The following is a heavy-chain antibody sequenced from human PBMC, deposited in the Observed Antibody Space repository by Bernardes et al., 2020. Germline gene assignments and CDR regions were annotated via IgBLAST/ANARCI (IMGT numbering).Heavy chain of an antibody. CDR3: ARVVAMVRGVRGFDP. J-gene: IGHJ5*02. CDR2: INHSGST. Sequence: SETLSLTCAVYGGSFSGYYWSWIRQPPGKGLEWIGEINHSGSTNYNPSLKSRVTISVDTSKNQFSLKLSSVTAADTAVYYCARVVAMVRGVRGFDPWGQGTLVTVSS. D-gene: IGHD3-10*01. V-gene: IGHV4-34*01. CDR1: GGSFSGYY.